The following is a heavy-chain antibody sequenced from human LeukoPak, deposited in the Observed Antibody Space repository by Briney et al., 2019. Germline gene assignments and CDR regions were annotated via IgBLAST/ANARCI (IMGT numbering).Heavy chain of an antibody. CDR1: GFTFRSYA. CDR2: MSSDSSFI. Sequence: GGSLRLSCVASGFTFRSYAMNWVRQAPGKGLEWVSYMSSDSSFINYADSVKGRSTISRDNAKNSLFLQMDSPRADDTAVYYCARGEVATTYYYGMDVWGQGTTVTVSS. V-gene: IGHV3-21*05. J-gene: IGHJ6*02. CDR3: ARGEVATTYYYGMDV. D-gene: IGHD5-12*01.